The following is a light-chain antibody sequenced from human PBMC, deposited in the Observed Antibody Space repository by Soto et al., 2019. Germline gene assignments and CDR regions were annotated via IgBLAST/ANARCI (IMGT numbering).Light chain of an antibody. V-gene: IGKV1-9*01. J-gene: IGKJ1*01. CDR3: QHYGSTPWT. CDR1: QGISSY. CDR2: AAS. Sequence: GDRVTITCRASQGISSYLAWYQQQPGKAPKLLISAASTLQSGVPSRFSGSGSGTEFTLTISSLQPEDFAVYYCQHYGSTPWTFGQGTKVDIK.